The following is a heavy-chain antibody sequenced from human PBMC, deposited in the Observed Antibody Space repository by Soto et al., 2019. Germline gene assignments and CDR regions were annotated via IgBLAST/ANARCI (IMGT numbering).Heavy chain of an antibody. V-gene: IGHV4-30-4*01. Sequence: QVQLQESGPGLVKPSQTLSLTCTVSGGSISSGDYYWSWIRQPPEKGLEWIGYIYYSGSTYYTPSLKSRVTISVDTSKNQFSLKLSSVTAAYTAGYYCARGGSYGGNSDYWGQGTLVTVSS. CDR2: IYYSGST. CDR1: GGSISSGDYY. J-gene: IGHJ4*02. CDR3: ARGGSYGGNSDY. D-gene: IGHD2-21*02.